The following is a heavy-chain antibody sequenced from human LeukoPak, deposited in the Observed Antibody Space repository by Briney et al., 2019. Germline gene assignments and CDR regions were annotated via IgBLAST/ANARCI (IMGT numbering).Heavy chain of an antibody. D-gene: IGHD3-22*01. V-gene: IGHV3-23*01. CDR1: GFTFSSYG. CDR3: AKDRLHYYGSRPDY. J-gene: IGHJ4*02. CDR2: ISGSGGIT. Sequence: GGSLRLSCAASGFTFSSYGMSWVRQAPGKGLEWVSAISGSGGITYYADSVKGRFTISRDNSKTTLYLQMNSQRAEDTGVYYCAKDRLHYYGSRPDYWGQRTLVTVSS.